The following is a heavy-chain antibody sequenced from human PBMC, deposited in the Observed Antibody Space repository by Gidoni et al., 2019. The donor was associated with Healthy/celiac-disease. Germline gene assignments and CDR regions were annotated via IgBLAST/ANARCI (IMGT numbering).Heavy chain of an antibody. Sequence: QVQLVQSGAEVKKPGSSVKVSCKASGGTFSSYTISWVRQAPGQGLEWMGRIIPILGIANYAQKCQGRVTITADKSTSTAYMELSSLRSEDTAVYYCASHRYSSSLDYWGQGTLVTVSS. D-gene: IGHD6-13*01. J-gene: IGHJ4*02. CDR1: GGTFSSYT. CDR2: IIPILGIA. CDR3: ASHRYSSSLDY. V-gene: IGHV1-69*02.